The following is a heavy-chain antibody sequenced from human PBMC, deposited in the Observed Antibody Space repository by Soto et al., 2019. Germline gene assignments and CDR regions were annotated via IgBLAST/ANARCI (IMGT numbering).Heavy chain of an antibody. Sequence: PGGSLRLSCAASGFTFSSYEMNWVRQASGKGLEWVSYILGSGGTIYYADSAKGRFTVSRDNAKNSLYLQMNSLRADDTAVYFCARVRATGPGDYWGQGTQVTVSS. CDR1: GFTFSSYE. J-gene: IGHJ4*02. V-gene: IGHV3-48*03. CDR2: ILGSGGTI. D-gene: IGHD1-1*01. CDR3: ARVRATGPGDY.